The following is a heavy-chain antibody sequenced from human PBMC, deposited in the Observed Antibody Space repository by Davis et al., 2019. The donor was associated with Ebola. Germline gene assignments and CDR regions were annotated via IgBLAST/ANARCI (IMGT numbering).Heavy chain of an antibody. D-gene: IGHD6-13*01. V-gene: IGHV3-23*01. CDR2: ISGSGGST. CDR1: GFTFSSYA. Sequence: PGGSLRLSCAASGFTFSSYAMSWVRQAPGKGLEWVSAISGSGGSTYYADSVKGRFTISRDNSKNTLYLQMNSLRAEDTAVYYCAKAPSSSWYDVVSGGFDPWGQGTLVTVSS. J-gene: IGHJ5*02. CDR3: AKAPSSSWYDVVSGGFDP.